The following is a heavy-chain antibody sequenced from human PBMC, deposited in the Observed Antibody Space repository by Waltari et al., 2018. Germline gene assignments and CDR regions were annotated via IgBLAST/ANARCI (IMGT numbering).Heavy chain of an antibody. V-gene: IGHV4-39*07. D-gene: IGHD2-2*01. CDR1: GGSISSSSYY. CDR2: IYYSGST. Sequence: QLQLQESGPGLVKPSETLSLTCTVSGGSISSSSYYWGWIRQPPGKGLEWIGNIYYSGSTYYNPSLKSRVTISVDTSKNQFSLKLSSVTAADTAVYYGARIVVPAYYYYYMDVWGKGTTVTISS. J-gene: IGHJ6*03. CDR3: ARIVVPAYYYYYMDV.